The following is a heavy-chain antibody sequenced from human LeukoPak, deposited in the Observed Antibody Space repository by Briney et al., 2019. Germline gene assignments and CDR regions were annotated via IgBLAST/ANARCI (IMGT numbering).Heavy chain of an antibody. CDR1: GGSINYYY. CDR2: INHSGST. V-gene: IGHV4-34*01. J-gene: IGHJ4*02. Sequence: SETLSLTCTVSGGSINYYYWSWIRQPPGKGLEWIGEINHSGSTNYNPSLKSRVTISVDTSKNQFSLKLSSVTAADTAVYYCARGHRSWYSYFDYWGQGTLVTVSS. D-gene: IGHD6-13*01. CDR3: ARGHRSWYSYFDY.